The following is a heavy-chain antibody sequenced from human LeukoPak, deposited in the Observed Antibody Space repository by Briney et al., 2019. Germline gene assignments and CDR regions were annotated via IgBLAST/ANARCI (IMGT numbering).Heavy chain of an antibody. CDR3: AKDDCSGGSCYRFDY. CDR2: ISWNSGNI. Sequence: GGSLRLSCAASGFALNSYSLTWVRQVPGKGLEWVSGISWNSGNIAYADSVKGRFTISRDNSKNTLYLQMNSLRAEDTAVYYCAKDDCSGGSCYRFDYWGQGTLVTVSS. J-gene: IGHJ4*02. D-gene: IGHD2-15*01. V-gene: IGHV3-9*01. CDR1: GFALNSYS.